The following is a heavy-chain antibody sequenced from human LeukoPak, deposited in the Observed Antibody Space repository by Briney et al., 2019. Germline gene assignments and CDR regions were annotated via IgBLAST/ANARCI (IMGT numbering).Heavy chain of an antibody. V-gene: IGHV4-61*01. CDR3: ARAGFGGNGENWFDP. J-gene: IGHJ5*02. CDR1: GGSISSSSYY. D-gene: IGHD3-10*01. Sequence: SETLSLTCTVSGGSISSSSYYWSWIRQPPGKGLEWIGYIYYSGSTNYNPSLKSRVTISVDTSKNQFSLKLRSVTAADTAVYYCARAGFGGNGENWFDPWGQGTLVTVSS. CDR2: IYYSGST.